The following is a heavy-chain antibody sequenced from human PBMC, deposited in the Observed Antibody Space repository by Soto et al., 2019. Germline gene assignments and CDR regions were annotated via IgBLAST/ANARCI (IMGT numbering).Heavy chain of an antibody. Sequence: ASVKVSCKASGYTFTSYYMHWVRQAPGQGLEWMGIINPSGGSTSYAQKFQGRVTMTRDTSTSTVYMELSSLRSEDTAVYYCARRNIALMVYGWQPFDYWGQGTLVTSPQ. CDR2: INPSGGST. CDR3: ARRNIALMVYGWQPFDY. D-gene: IGHD2-8*01. V-gene: IGHV1-46*03. CDR1: GYTFTSYY. J-gene: IGHJ4*02.